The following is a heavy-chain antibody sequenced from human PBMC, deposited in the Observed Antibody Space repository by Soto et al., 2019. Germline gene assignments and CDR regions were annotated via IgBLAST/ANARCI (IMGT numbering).Heavy chain of an antibody. CDR1: GFTVSSNY. D-gene: IGHD3-10*01. Sequence: GGSLRLSCAAFGFTVSSNYMTWVRLAPGKGLEWVSLVYSGGATHYAASVEGRFTISTHSSQNTLFLQMNSLRTEDTATYYCVRGRYGSEIHWGQGTKVTVS. CDR2: VYSGGAT. J-gene: IGHJ4*02. V-gene: IGHV3-53*04. CDR3: VRGRYGSEIH.